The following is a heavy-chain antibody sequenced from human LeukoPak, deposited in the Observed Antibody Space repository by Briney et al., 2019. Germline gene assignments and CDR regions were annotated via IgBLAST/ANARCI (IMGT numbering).Heavy chain of an antibody. CDR1: VYTFINYY. CDR2: INLSGGST. J-gene: IGHJ4*02. Sequence: ASVKVSCRAPVYTFINYYMHWVRQAPGQGLEWLGIINLSGGSTHYPQKFQGRVTMTRDTSTSTVYMELSSLRSEDTAVYYCARDLDYGEKSEDYWGQGTLVTVSS. D-gene: IGHD4/OR15-4a*01. V-gene: IGHV1-46*01. CDR3: ARDLDYGEKSEDY.